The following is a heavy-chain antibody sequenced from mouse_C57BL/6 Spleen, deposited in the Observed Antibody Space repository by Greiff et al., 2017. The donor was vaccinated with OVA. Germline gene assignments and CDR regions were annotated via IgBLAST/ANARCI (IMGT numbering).Heavy chain of an antibody. J-gene: IGHJ2*01. CDR1: GYTFTSYW. D-gene: IGHD3-3*01. CDR3: ARAGDNRYFDY. V-gene: IGHV1-64*01. Sequence: QVQLQQPGAELVKPGASVKLSCKASGYTFTSYWMHWVKQRPGQGLEWIGMIHPNSGSTNYNEKFKSKATLTVDKSSSTAYMQLSSLTSEDSAVYYCARAGDNRYFDYWGQGTTLTVSS. CDR2: IHPNSGST.